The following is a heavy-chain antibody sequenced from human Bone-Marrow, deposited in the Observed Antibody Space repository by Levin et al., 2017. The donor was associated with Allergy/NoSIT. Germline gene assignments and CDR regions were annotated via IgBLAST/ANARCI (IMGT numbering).Heavy chain of an antibody. CDR3: VKDSLTADTHFDS. CDR1: GFIFSSYA. J-gene: IGHJ4*02. Sequence: PGGSLRLSCEASGFIFSSYAMGWVRQAPGKGLEWVAVIGGGGGHIYYADSVRGRFTISRDNFKNTQYLQMNSLRADDTAVYYCVKDSLTADTHFDSWGQGTLVTVSS. V-gene: IGHV3-23*01. D-gene: IGHD7-27*01. CDR2: IGGGGGHI.